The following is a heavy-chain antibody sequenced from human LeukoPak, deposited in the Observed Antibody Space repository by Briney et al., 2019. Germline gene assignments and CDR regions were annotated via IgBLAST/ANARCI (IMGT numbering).Heavy chain of an antibody. V-gene: IGHV1-2*02. D-gene: IGHD5-12*01. CDR3: ARGPGGGYDWLGH. Sequence: ASVKVSCKASGYIFTGYYLHWVRQAPGQGLEWMGWSNPSSGGTNYAQKFQGRVTMTRETSISTAYMELSRLRSDDTAVYYCARGPGGGYDWLGHWGQGTLVTVSS. CDR1: GYIFTGYY. CDR2: SNPSSGGT. J-gene: IGHJ4*02.